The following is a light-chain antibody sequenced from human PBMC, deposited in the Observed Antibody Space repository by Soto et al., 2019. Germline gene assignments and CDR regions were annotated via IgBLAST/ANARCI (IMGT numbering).Light chain of an antibody. CDR2: AAS. CDR3: PQPSNFPLT. V-gene: IGKV1-9*01. J-gene: IGKJ5*01. Sequence: DMQLTQSPSFLSASVGDRVTITCRASQGISSYLAWYQQKPGKAPKLLIYAASTLQSGVPSKYSGSGSGTEFTLTIISLPAEDFATYYCPQPSNFPLTFGQGTRLEIK. CDR1: QGISSY.